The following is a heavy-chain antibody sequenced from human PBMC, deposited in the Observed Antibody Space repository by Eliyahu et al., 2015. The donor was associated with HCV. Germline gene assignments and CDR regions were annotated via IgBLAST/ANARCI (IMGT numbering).Heavy chain of an antibody. Sequence: QVQLVQSGAEVKKPGSSVKVSCKASGGTFSTYAISWVRQAPGQGLEWMGGITPIFGPANYAQKFQGRVTITADESTSTAYMELSSLRSEDTAVYYCTRPSADNSGISKPFDYWGQGTLVTVSS. V-gene: IGHV1-69*01. CDR1: GGTFSTYA. D-gene: IGHD6-19*01. CDR2: ITPIFGPA. CDR3: TRPSADNSGISKPFDY. J-gene: IGHJ4*02.